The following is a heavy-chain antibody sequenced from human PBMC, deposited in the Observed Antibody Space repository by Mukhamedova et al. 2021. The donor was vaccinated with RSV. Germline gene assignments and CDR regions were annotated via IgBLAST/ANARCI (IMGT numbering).Heavy chain of an antibody. V-gene: IGHV4-61*02. Sequence: FGRIYTSGSTNYNPSLKSRVTISVDTSKNQFSLKLSSVTAADTAVYYCARDTREDYYYGMDVWGQGTTVTVSS. CDR2: IYTSGST. J-gene: IGHJ6*02. D-gene: IGHD1-26*01. CDR3: ARDTREDYYYGMDV.